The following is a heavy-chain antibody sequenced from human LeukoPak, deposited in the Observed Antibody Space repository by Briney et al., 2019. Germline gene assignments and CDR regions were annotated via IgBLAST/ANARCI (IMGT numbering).Heavy chain of an antibody. Sequence: PGGSLRLSWAASGXTFSSYTMNWVRQALGQGLEWVSTISDPHSGIESHYADSVKGRFSSSREDSMNTLVLQMNSLRAEDTAVYYCARKKLVDTALAEASYYYYYYGMDVWGQGTTVTVSS. D-gene: IGHD5-18*01. V-gene: IGHV3-23*01. CDR3: ARKKLVDTALAEASYYYYYYGMDV. CDR2: ISDPHSGIES. J-gene: IGHJ6*02. CDR1: GXTFSSYT.